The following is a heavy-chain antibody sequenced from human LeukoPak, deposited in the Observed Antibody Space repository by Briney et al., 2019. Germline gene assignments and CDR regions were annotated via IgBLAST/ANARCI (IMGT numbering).Heavy chain of an antibody. J-gene: IGHJ4*02. D-gene: IGHD5-18*01. CDR2: IYYSGST. Sequence: SETLSLTCTVSGGSISSSSYYWGWIRQPPGKGLEGIGSIYYSGSTYYNPSLKSRVTISVDTSKNQFSLKLSSVTAADTAVYYCARRGYSYGVFDYGGQGTLVTVS. CDR1: GGSISSSSYY. V-gene: IGHV4-39*01. CDR3: ARRGYSYGVFDY.